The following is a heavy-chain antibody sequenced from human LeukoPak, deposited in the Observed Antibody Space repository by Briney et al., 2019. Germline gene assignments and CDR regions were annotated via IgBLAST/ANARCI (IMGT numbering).Heavy chain of an antibody. V-gene: IGHV3-21*01. Sequence: GGSLRLPCAASGFTFSSYSMNWVRQAPGKGLEWVSSISSSSSYIYYADSVKGRFTISRDNAKNSLYLQMNSLRAEDTAVYYCARVIAVAGTGNYWGQGTLVTVSS. CDR3: ARVIAVAGTGNY. CDR2: ISSSSSYI. J-gene: IGHJ4*02. D-gene: IGHD6-19*01. CDR1: GFTFSSYS.